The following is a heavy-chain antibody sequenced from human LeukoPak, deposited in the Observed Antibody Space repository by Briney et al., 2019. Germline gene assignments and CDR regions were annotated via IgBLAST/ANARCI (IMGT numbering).Heavy chain of an antibody. Sequence: GGSLRLSCSASRFTFSSYEMNWVRQAPGKGLEWVSYISSSSSTIYYADSVKGRFTISRDNSKNTVYLQMNSLRAEDTAVYYCAREVLGYCSSTSCYLGYWGQGTLVTVSS. CDR1: RFTFSSYE. J-gene: IGHJ4*02. V-gene: IGHV3-48*03. D-gene: IGHD2-2*03. CDR2: ISSSSSTI. CDR3: AREVLGYCSSTSCYLGY.